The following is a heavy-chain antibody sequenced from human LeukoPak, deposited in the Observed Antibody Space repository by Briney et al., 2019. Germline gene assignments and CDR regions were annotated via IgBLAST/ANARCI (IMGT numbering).Heavy chain of an antibody. CDR2: IYSGGST. J-gene: IGHJ4*02. CDR1: GFTVSTNY. CDR3: VKGQEVVYTPTFDH. Sequence: GGSLRLSCAASGFTVSTNYMSWVRQAPGKGLEWVSVIYSGGSTYYADSVRDRFTISRDNSRNTLYLQMSILRPEDTAVYYCVKGQEVVYTPTFDHWGQGTLVTVSS. D-gene: IGHD2-8*02. V-gene: IGHV3-66*01.